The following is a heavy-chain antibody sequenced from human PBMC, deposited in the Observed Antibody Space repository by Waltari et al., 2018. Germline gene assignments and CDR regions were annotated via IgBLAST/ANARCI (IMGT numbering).Heavy chain of an antibody. D-gene: IGHD6-19*01. V-gene: IGHV4-39*01. CDR1: GGSIRSSSYY. CDR2: SYYSGST. Sequence: QLQLQESGPGLVTPSETLSLTCTVSGGSIRSSSYYWGWIRQPPGKGLEWIGSSYYSGSTYYNPSLKSRVTISVDTSKNQFSLKLSSVTAADTAVYYCARHRGRAVAGLYYFDYWGQGTLVTVSS. J-gene: IGHJ4*02. CDR3: ARHRGRAVAGLYYFDY.